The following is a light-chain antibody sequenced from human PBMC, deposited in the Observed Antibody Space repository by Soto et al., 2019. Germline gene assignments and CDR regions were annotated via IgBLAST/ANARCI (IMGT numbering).Light chain of an antibody. CDR1: QSVSSN. V-gene: IGKV3-15*01. CDR3: QQYNNWPLT. Sequence: EIVMTQSPATLSVSPGERATLSCRASQSVSSNLAWYQQKPGQALRLLIYGASTRATGIPARFSGSGSGTEFTLTISSLQSEDFEVYYCQQYNNWPLTFGGGTKVEIK. CDR2: GAS. J-gene: IGKJ4*01.